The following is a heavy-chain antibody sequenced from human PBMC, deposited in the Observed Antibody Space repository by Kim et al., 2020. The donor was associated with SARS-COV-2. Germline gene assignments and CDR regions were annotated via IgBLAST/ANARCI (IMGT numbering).Heavy chain of an antibody. V-gene: IGHV1-18*04. CDR2: ISAYNGNT. CDR1: GYTFTSYG. J-gene: IGHJ4*02. CDR3: ARVGYDDILTPPSLDY. Sequence: ASVKVSCKASGYTFTSYGISWVRQAPGQGLEWMGWISAYNGNTNYAQKLQGRVTMTTDTSTSTAYMELRSLRSDDTAVYYCARVGYDDILTPPSLDYWGQGTLVTVSS. D-gene: IGHD3-9*01.